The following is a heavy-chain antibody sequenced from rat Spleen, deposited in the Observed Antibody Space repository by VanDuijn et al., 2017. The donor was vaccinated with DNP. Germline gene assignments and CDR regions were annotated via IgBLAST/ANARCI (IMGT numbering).Heavy chain of an antibody. J-gene: IGHJ2*01. CDR2: ISYDGSSA. CDR1: GFTFSDYN. D-gene: IGHD1-9*01. Sequence: EVHLVESGGGLVQPGGSLRLSCAASGFTFSDYNMAWVRQAPKKGLEWVATISYDGSSAHYRDSVKGRFTMSRDNAKNTLYLQMDSLRSEDMATYYCARGYYGYNYFDYWGQGVMVAVSS. V-gene: IGHV5-7*01. CDR3: ARGYYGYNYFDY.